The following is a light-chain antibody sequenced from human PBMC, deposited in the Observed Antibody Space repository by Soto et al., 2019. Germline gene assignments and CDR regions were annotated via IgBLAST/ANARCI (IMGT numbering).Light chain of an antibody. CDR3: CSYAGRGV. Sequence: QSVLTQPASVSGSPGQSITISCTGTSSDVGSYNLVPWYQQHPGKAPKLMIYEGSKRPSGVSNRFSGSKSGNTASLTISGLQAEDEADYYCCSYAGRGVFGTGTKVTVL. V-gene: IGLV2-23*01. CDR2: EGS. J-gene: IGLJ1*01. CDR1: SSDVGSYNL.